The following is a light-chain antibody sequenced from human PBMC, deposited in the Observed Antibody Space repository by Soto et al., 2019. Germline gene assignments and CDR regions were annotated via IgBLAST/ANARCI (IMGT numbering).Light chain of an antibody. V-gene: IGLV3-21*02. CDR3: QEWDGTLDQWI. CDR2: DDR. CDR1: NIGSKS. J-gene: IGLJ2*01. Sequence: SYILTQPPSVSVAPGQTATITCGGNNIGSKSVHWYQQRPGQAPVLVVYDDRDRPSGIPERFSGSNSGNTATLTISRVEVGDEAEYHCQEWDGTLDQWIFGGGTRSPS.